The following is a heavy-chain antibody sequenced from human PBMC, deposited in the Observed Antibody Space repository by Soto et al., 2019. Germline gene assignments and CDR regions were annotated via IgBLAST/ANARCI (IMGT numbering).Heavy chain of an antibody. V-gene: IGHV4-59*01. Sequence: SLTCSVSGGSISGYYWSWIRQPPGKGLEWVGYRHHSGSTNYNASLKSRVTISLDTSRNQFSLKLSSVTAADTAVYYCARDKDYYYGMDVWGQGTTVTVSS. CDR2: RHHSGST. CDR3: ARDKDYYYGMDV. J-gene: IGHJ6*02. CDR1: GGSISGYY.